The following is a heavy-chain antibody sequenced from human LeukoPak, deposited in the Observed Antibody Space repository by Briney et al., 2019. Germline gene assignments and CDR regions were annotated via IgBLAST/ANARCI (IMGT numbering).Heavy chain of an antibody. J-gene: IGHJ3*02. CDR2: IIPIFGTA. D-gene: IGHD1-20*01. Sequence: SVKVSCKASGGTFSSYAISWVRQAPGQGLEWMGGIIPIFGTANYAQKFQGRVTITADKSTGTAYMELSSLRSEDTAVYYCARAPPITGTTGAFDIWGQGTMVTVSS. V-gene: IGHV1-69*06. CDR3: ARAPPITGTTGAFDI. CDR1: GGTFSSYA.